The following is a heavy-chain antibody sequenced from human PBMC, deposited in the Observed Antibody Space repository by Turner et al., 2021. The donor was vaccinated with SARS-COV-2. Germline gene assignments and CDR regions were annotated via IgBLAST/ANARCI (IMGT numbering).Heavy chain of an antibody. CDR2: IYCRGST. Sequence: QVQLPESGPGLGRPSETPSPTCTVSGGSIKSDFWSWIRQPPGKRLEWIGDIYCRGSTNYNPSLKSRLTMSVDTSKNQFSLTLSSVTAADTAIYYCARESRFNWLDSWGQGTLVTVSS. CDR3: ARESRFNWLDS. D-gene: IGHD3-3*01. CDR1: GGSIKSDF. V-gene: IGHV4-59*01. J-gene: IGHJ5*01.